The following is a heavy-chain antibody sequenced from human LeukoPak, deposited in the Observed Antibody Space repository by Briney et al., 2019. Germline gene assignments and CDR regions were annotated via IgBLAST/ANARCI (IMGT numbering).Heavy chain of an antibody. J-gene: IGHJ6*03. CDR3: AKGHYYMDV. CDR2: IKQDGSEK. Sequence: GGSLRLSCEASGFTFSSYWMSWVRQAPGKGLEWVANIKQDGSEKYYVDSVKGRFTISRDNAKNSLFLQMNSLRAEDTAVYYCAKGHYYMDVWGKGTTVTVSS. CDR1: GFTFSSYW. V-gene: IGHV3-7*01.